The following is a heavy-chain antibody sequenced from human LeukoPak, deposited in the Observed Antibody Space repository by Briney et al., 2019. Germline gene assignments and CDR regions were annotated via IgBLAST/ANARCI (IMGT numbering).Heavy chain of an antibody. J-gene: IGHJ4*02. Sequence: ASVKVSCKASGYTFTGYYMHWVRQAPGQGLEWMGWISAYNGNTHYAQKLQGRVTMTTDTSTTTAYMELRSLRSDDTAVYYCARGENIYFDYWGQGTLVTVSS. D-gene: IGHD2/OR15-2a*01. CDR1: GYTFTGYY. V-gene: IGHV1-18*04. CDR2: ISAYNGNT. CDR3: ARGENIYFDY.